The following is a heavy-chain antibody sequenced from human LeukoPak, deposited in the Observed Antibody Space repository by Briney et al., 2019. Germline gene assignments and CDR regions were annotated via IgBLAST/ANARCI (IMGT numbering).Heavy chain of an antibody. J-gene: IGHJ6*02. D-gene: IGHD6-19*01. CDR2: FHPEDGET. V-gene: IGHV1-24*01. Sequence: ASVKVSCKVSGYTLTELSMHWVRQAPGKGLEWIGGFHPEDGETIYAQKFQGRVTMTEDTSTDTAYMELSSLRSEDTAVYYCATASRYSSGWYPMGRYYYYYGMDVWGQGTTVTVSS. CDR1: GYTLTELS. CDR3: ATASRYSSGWYPMGRYYYYYGMDV.